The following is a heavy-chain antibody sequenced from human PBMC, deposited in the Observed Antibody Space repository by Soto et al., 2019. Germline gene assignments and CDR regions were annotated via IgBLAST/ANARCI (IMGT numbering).Heavy chain of an antibody. Sequence: EAQLVESGGGLVKPGGSLRLSCAASGFPFSRGWMNWVRQAPGKGLEWIGRVKSKTDGETTDYAAPVKVRFTISRDDSKNMLYLQMNSLKTEDTAVYYCTTDLVARWRGMDLWGQGTTVTVSS. CDR2: VKSKTDGETT. CDR3: TTDLVARWRGMDL. CDR1: GFPFSRGW. J-gene: IGHJ6*02. V-gene: IGHV3-15*01. D-gene: IGHD3-10*01.